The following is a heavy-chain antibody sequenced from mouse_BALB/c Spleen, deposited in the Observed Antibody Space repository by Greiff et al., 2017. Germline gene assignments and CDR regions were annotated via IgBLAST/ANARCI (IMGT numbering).Heavy chain of an antibody. Sequence: VQLQQSGPGLVKPSQSLSLTCTVTGYSITSDYAWNWIRQFPGNKLEWMGYISYSGSTSYNPSLKSRISITRDTSKNQFFLQLNSVTTEDTATYYCAREGNSYYFDYWGQGTTLTVSS. CDR2: ISYSGST. D-gene: IGHD2-1*01. CDR1: GYSITSDYA. J-gene: IGHJ2*01. V-gene: IGHV3-2*02. CDR3: AREGNSYYFDY.